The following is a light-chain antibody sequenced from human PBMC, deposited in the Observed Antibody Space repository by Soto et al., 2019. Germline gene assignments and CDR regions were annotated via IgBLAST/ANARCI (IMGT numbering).Light chain of an antibody. CDR2: SIS. J-gene: IGKJ2*01. Sequence: IQVTQSPSILSASVGDRVTITCRTSQGVMNSFAWYQQKSGKAPRLLIYSISSLKSGVPSRFSGSGSGAEFTLTISGLQPEYFATYFCQELYTYPHTFGLGTQLQI. CDR1: QGVMNS. V-gene: IGKV1-9*01. CDR3: QELYTYPHT.